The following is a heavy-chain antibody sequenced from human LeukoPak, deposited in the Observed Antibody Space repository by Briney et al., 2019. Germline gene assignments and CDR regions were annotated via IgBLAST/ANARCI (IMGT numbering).Heavy chain of an antibody. CDR2: INPNSGGT. J-gene: IGHJ4*02. V-gene: IGHV1-2*02. CDR1: RTTIPRHY. CDR3: AREGLGYCSSTSCYRGTGYFDY. D-gene: IGHD2-2*02. Sequence: VTVSCKPFRTTIPRHYMHWGRAAPAHSLEGLGWINPNSGGTNYAQKFQGRVTMTRDRSISTAYMELRRLRSDDTAVYYCAREGLGYCSSTSCYRGTGYFDYWGQGTLVTVSS.